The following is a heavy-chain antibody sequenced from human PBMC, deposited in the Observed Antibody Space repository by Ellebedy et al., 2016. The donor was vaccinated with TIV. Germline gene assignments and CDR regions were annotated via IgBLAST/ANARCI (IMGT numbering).Heavy chain of an antibody. CDR2: IKQDGSEK. CDR3: ARDGSKHNWFDP. Sequence: PSETLSLTCAVSGGSISSSNWWSWVRQAPGKGLEWVANIKQDGSEKYYVDSVKGRFTISRDNAKNSLYLQMNSLRAEDTAVYYCARDGSKHNWFDPWGQGTLVTVSS. V-gene: IGHV3-7*01. CDR1: GGSISSSNW. J-gene: IGHJ5*02.